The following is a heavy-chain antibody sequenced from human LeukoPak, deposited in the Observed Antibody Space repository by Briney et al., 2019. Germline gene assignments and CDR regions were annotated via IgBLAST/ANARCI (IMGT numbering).Heavy chain of an antibody. CDR3: ARDLSGYCSSTSCYAFADFDY. J-gene: IGHJ4*02. D-gene: IGHD2-2*01. V-gene: IGHV1-2*02. CDR2: INPNSGGT. Sequence: ASVKVSCKASGYTFTGYYMHWVRQAPGQGLEWMGWINPNSGGTNYAQKFQGRVTMTRDTSISTAYMELGRLRSDDTAVYYCARDLSGYCSSTSCYAFADFDYWGQGTLVTVSS. CDR1: GYTFTGYY.